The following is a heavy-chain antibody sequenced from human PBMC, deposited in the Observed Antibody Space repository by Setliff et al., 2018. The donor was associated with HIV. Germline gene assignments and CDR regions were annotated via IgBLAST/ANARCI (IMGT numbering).Heavy chain of an antibody. Sequence: ASVKVSCKTSGYSVATHGLSWVRQAPGEGLEWMGWISAYTGNTNYAQKFHGRVSMTTDSSTSTGYMELTSLRSDDTAVYYCARGHSSGSTYSGSYGAFDIWGQGTMVTV. CDR3: ARGHSSGSTYSGSYGAFDI. D-gene: IGHD1-26*01. J-gene: IGHJ3*02. V-gene: IGHV1-18*01. CDR2: ISAYTGNT. CDR1: GYSVATHG.